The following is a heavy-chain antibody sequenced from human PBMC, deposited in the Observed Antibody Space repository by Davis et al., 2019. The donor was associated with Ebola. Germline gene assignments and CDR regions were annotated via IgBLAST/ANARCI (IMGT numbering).Heavy chain of an antibody. V-gene: IGHV3-66*02. D-gene: IGHD6-6*01. CDR3: ARDVLGSGSSEVALDL. Sequence: GESLKISCAASGFTVGDNYMNWVRQVPGKGLEWVSFLYTGGTTYYADSVKGRFTISRDNSKNSLYLQMNSLRPEDTAVYYCARDVLGSGSSEVALDLWGQGTMVTVSS. CDR1: GFTVGDNY. CDR2: LYTGGTT. J-gene: IGHJ3*01.